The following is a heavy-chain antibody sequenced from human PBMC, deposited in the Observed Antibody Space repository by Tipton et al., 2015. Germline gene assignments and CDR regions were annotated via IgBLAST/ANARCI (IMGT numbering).Heavy chain of an antibody. Sequence: TLSLTCTVSGGSISSSRYYWGWIRQPPGKGLEWIGSIYYSGNTYYNPSLKSRVTISVDTSKNQFSLKLSSVTAADTSVYYCARHLYYYYYGMDVWGQGTTVTVSS. CDR1: GGSISSSRYY. V-gene: IGHV4-39*01. CDR3: ARHLYYYYYGMDV. CDR2: IYYSGNT. J-gene: IGHJ6*02.